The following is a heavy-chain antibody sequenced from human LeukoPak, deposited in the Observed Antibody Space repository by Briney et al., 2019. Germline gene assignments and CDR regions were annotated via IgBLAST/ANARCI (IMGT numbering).Heavy chain of an antibody. J-gene: IGHJ6*02. D-gene: IGHD3-3*01. CDR3: ARVRYDFWSGYNYYYYGMDV. Sequence: GGSLRLSCAASGFTFSSYGMHWVRQAPGKGLEWVAVIWYDGSNKYYADSVKGRFTISRDNSKNTLYLQMNSLRAEDTAVYYCARVRYDFWSGYNYYYYGMDVWGHGTTVTVSS. CDR2: IWYDGSNK. CDR1: GFTFSSYG. V-gene: IGHV3-33*01.